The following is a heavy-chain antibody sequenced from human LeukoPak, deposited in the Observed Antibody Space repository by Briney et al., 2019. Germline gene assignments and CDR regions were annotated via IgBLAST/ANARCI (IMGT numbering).Heavy chain of an antibody. CDR1: GGSISSGGHS. CDR3: ARYRSTWLFDF. V-gene: IGHV4-30-2*03. Sequence: PSQTLSLTCTVSGGSISSGGHSWSWIRQPPGKGPDWMGSIHYTGGTYYNPSLKSRVTISIDTSNNQFSLKLSSVTAADTAVYYCARYRSTWLFDFWGQGTLVTVSS. CDR2: IHYTGGT. J-gene: IGHJ4*02. D-gene: IGHD6-13*01.